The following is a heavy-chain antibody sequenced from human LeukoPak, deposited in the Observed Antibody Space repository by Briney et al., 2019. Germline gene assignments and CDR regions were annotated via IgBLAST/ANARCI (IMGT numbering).Heavy chain of an antibody. V-gene: IGHV4-39*01. CDR1: GGSISSSSYY. D-gene: IGHD6-13*01. Sequence: SETLSLTCTVSGGSISSSSYYWGWIRQPPGKGLEWIGSIYYSGSTYYNPSLKSRVTISVDTSKNQFSLKLSSVTAADTAVYYCATGRAAAAIEGGYYFDYWGQGTLVTVSS. CDR3: ATGRAAAAIEGGYYFDY. CDR2: IYYSGST. J-gene: IGHJ4*02.